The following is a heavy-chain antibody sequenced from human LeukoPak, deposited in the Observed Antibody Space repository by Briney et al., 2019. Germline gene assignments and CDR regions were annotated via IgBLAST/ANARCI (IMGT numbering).Heavy chain of an antibody. D-gene: IGHD4-23*01. J-gene: IGHJ3*02. CDR1: GDSISSSSYY. CDR2: IYYSGST. V-gene: IGHV4-39*07. CDR3: ARDYLGGNPDAFDI. Sequence: SETLSLTCTVSGDSISSSSYYWGWIRQPPGKELEWNGSIYYSGSTYYNPSLNSRVTISVDTSKNQFSLKLSSVTAADTAVYYCARDYLGGNPDAFDIWGQGTMVTVSS.